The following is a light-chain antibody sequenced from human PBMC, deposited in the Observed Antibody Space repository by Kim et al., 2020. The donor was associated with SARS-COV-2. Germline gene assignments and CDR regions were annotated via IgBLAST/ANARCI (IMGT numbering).Light chain of an antibody. V-gene: IGLV3-19*01. CDR1: SLRSYY. J-gene: IGLJ2*01. CDR3: NSRDSSGNHWGV. Sequence: SSELTQDPAVSVALGQTVRITCQGDSLRSYYASWYQQKPGQAPVLVIYGKNNRPSGIPDRFSGSSSGNTASLTITGAPAEDEADYYCNSRDSSGNHWGVF. CDR2: GKN.